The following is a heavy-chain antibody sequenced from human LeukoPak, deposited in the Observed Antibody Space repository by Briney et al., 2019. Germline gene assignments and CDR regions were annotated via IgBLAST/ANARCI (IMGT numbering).Heavy chain of an antibody. CDR2: INPSGGST. CDR1: GYTFTSYY. CDR3: AREGLYSSSSGGVFDY. J-gene: IGHJ4*02. D-gene: IGHD6-6*01. Sequence: ASVKLSCKASGYTFTSYYMHWVRQAPGQGLEWMGIINPSGGSTSYAQKFQGRVTMTRDTSTSTVYMELSSLRSEDTAVYYCAREGLYSSSSGGVFDYWGQGTLVTVSS. V-gene: IGHV1-46*03.